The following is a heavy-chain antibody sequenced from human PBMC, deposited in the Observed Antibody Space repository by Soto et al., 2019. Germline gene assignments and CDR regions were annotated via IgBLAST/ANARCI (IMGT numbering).Heavy chain of an antibody. J-gene: IGHJ6*02. CDR3: ARDLKYQQLVPGGYYYYGMDV. V-gene: IGHV1-2*04. Sequence: ASVKVSCKASGYTFTGYYMHWVRQAPGQGLEWMGWINPNSGGTNYAQKFQGWVTMTRDTSISTAYMELSRLRSDDTAVYYCARDLKYQQLVPGGYYYYGMDVWGQGTTVTVS. CDR1: GYTFTGYY. D-gene: IGHD6-13*01. CDR2: INPNSGGT.